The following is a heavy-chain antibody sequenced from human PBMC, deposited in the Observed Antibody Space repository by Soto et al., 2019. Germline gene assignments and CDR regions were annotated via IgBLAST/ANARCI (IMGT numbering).Heavy chain of an antibody. J-gene: IGHJ3*02. CDR2: ISSSGSTI. V-gene: IGHV3-48*03. Sequence: GGSLRLSCAASGFTFSSYEMNWVRQAPGKGLEWVSYISSSGSTIYYADSVKGRFTISRDNAKNSLYLQMNSLRAEDTAVYYCAREEYDGSGSPDAFDIWGQGTMVTVSS. D-gene: IGHD3-10*01. CDR3: AREEYDGSGSPDAFDI. CDR1: GFTFSSYE.